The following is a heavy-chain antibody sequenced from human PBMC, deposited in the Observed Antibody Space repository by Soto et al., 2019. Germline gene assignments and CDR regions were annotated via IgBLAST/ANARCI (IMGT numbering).Heavy chain of an antibody. CDR2: ISGSGGST. CDR1: GFTFSSYA. V-gene: IGHV3-23*01. D-gene: IGHD2-15*01. J-gene: IGHJ6*03. Sequence: GGSLRLSCAASGFTFSSYAMSWVRQAPGKGLEWVSAISGSGGSTYYADSVKGRFTISRDNSKNTLYLQMNSLRAEDTAVYYCAKDALYCSGGSCYDYYYMDVWGKGTTVTVSS. CDR3: AKDALYCSGGSCYDYYYMDV.